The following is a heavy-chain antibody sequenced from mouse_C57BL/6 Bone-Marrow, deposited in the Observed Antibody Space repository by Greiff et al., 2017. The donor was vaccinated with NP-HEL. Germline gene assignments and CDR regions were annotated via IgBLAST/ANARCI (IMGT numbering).Heavy chain of an antibody. CDR1: GFTFSDAW. Sequence: EVQLVESRGGLVQPGGSMKLSCAASGFTFSDAWMDWVRQSPEKGLEWVAEIRNKANNHATYYAESVKGRFTISRDDSKSSVYLQMNSLRAEDTGIYYCTRDNAYYYGSSYWYFDVWGTGTTVTVSS. D-gene: IGHD1-1*01. V-gene: IGHV6-6*01. CDR3: TRDNAYYYGSSYWYFDV. J-gene: IGHJ1*03. CDR2: IRNKANNHAT.